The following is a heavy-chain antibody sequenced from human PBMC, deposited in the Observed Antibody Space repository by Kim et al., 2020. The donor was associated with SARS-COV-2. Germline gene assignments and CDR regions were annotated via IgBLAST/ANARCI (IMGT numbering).Heavy chain of an antibody. J-gene: IGHJ6*02. Sequence: SVKGRFTISRDNSKNTLYLQMNSLRAEDTAVYYCAKVTTIFGGGYYGMDVWGQGTTVTVSS. V-gene: IGHV3-30*02. CDR3: AKVTTIFGGGYYGMDV. D-gene: IGHD3-3*01.